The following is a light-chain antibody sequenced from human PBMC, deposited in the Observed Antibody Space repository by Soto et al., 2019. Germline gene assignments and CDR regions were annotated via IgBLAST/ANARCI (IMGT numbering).Light chain of an antibody. CDR3: QQYNSCWT. V-gene: IGKV1-17*01. J-gene: IGKJ1*01. CDR2: AVS. CDR1: QGIKND. Sequence: DIQMTQSPSSLSASVGDGVTITCRASQGIKNDLAWYQQKPGKAPKRLIYAVSSLQSEVPSRFSGSGSGTEFTLTISSLQPDDFATYYCQQYNSCWTFGQGTKVDIK.